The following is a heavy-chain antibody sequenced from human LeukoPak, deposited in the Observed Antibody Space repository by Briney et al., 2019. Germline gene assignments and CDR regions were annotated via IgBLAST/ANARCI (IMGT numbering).Heavy chain of an antibody. CDR3: ARGYTHGLDV. Sequence: GGSLRLSCAASGFTFSSYIMNWVRQAPGKGLEWVSSISGSNNYIYYADSVKGQFTISRDNAKNSLYLQMNSLRADDTAVYYCARGYTHGLDVWGQGTTVTVSS. V-gene: IGHV3-21*01. J-gene: IGHJ6*02. CDR1: GFTFSSYI. CDR2: ISGSNNYI. D-gene: IGHD5-18*01.